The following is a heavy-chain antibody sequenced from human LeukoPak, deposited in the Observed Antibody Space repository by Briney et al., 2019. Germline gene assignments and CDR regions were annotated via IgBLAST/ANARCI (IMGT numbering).Heavy chain of an antibody. CDR3: ARVMVQLSFDY. D-gene: IGHD2-8*01. Sequence: GRSLRLSCAASGFTFSSYGMHWVRQAPGKGLEWVAVISYDGSNKYYADYVKGRFTISRDNSKNTLYLQMNSLRAEDTAVYYCARVMVQLSFDYWGQGTLATVSS. CDR2: ISYDGSNK. V-gene: IGHV3-30*19. J-gene: IGHJ4*02. CDR1: GFTFSSYG.